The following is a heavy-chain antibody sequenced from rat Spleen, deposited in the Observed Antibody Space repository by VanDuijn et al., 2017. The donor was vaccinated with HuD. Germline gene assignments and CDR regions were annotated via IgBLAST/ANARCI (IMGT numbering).Heavy chain of an antibody. V-gene: IGHV5-29*01. CDR2: MSYDGSNT. CDR3: ARAGYLRDWYFDF. J-gene: IGHJ1*01. D-gene: IGHD2-2*01. CDR1: GFIFTDFY. Sequence: EVQLVESDGGLVQPGRSLKLSCAASGFIFTDFYMACVRQAPTKGLEGVATMSYDGSNTYGRDSMKGRFTISRDDAKNTLYLQMDSLRFEDTATYYCARAGYLRDWYFDFWGPGTMVTVSS.